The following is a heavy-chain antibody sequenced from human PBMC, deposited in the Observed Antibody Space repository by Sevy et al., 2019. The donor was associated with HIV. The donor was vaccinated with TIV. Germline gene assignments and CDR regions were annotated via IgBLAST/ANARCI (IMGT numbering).Heavy chain of an antibody. V-gene: IGHV4-34*01. D-gene: IGHD2-2*01. CDR2: INESGIT. Sequence: SETLSLTCAVHYGSFSAYYWNWIRQVPGKGLEWIGEINESGITYYNPSLKSRVTISVDTSKKQFSLKLNSVTAVDSAVYFCARSPPVVVVPGAPSWFDPWGQGTLVTVSS. CDR1: YGSFSAYY. CDR3: ARSPPVVVVPGAPSWFDP. J-gene: IGHJ5*02.